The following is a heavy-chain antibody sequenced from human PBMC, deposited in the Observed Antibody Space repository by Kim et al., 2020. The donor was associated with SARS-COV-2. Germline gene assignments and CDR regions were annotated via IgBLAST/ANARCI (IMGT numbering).Heavy chain of an antibody. CDR1: GASISTSY. V-gene: IGHV4-4*07. D-gene: IGHD2-8*02. J-gene: IGHJ6*03. Sequence: SETLSLTCFVSGASISTSYWTWVRQPAGKGLEFIGRVHASGRTNYSPSLKSRVTMSVDTSNNQFSLKLSSVTAADTAVYFCARDTDTYPFYYMDVWGKGT. CDR2: VHASGRT. CDR3: ARDTDTYPFYYMDV.